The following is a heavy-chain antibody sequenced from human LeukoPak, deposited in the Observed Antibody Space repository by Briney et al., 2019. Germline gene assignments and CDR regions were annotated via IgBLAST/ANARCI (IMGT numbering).Heavy chain of an antibody. CDR1: GYTFTSDA. CDR3: ARDLRLAGVLGY. V-gene: IGHV7-4-1*02. Sequence: GASVKVSCKASGYTFTSDAINWVRQAPGQGFEWMGWINTNTGNPTYARGLTGPFVFSLDTSVSTAFLEISSLRAEDTAVYYCARDLRLAGVLGYWGQGTLVTVSS. D-gene: IGHD6-19*01. CDR2: INTNTGNP. J-gene: IGHJ4*02.